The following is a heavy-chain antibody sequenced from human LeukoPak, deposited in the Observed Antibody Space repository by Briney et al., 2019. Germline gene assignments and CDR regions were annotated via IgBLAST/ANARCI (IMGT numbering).Heavy chain of an antibody. J-gene: IGHJ5*02. V-gene: IGHV3-21*01. D-gene: IGHD2-2*01. CDR1: GFTFSSYS. CDR2: ISSSSSYI. Sequence: GGSLRLSCAASGFTFSSYSMNWVRQAPGKGLGWVSSISSSSSYIYYADSVKGRFTISRDNAKNSLYLQMNSLRAEDTAVYYCARGVVPAALNWFDPWGQGTLVTVSS. CDR3: ARGVVPAALNWFDP.